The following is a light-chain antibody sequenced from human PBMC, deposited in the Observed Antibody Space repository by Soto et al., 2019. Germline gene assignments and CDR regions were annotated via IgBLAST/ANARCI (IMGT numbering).Light chain of an antibody. CDR1: QDISNY. CDR3: QQYDNPPFT. J-gene: IGKJ3*01. CDR2: DAS. V-gene: IGKV1-33*01. Sequence: DIQMTQSPSSLSASVGDRVTITCQASQDISNYLNWYQQKQGKAPKLLIYDASNLETGVPSRFSGRGSGTDFPFTISSLQPEDIATYYCQQYDNPPFTFGPGTKVDIK.